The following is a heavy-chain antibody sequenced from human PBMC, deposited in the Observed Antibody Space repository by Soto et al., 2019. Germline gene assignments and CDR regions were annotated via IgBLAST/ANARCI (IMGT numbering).Heavy chain of an antibody. CDR3: ARGDVLTGYQY. V-gene: IGHV4-59*12. J-gene: IGHJ4*02. CDR2: VCSSGSI. CDR1: GGSLTGYC. Sequence: SETLSLTCTVCGGSLTGYCWSWIRQPPGKGLEWIGYVCSSGSINYSPSLKSRVTISLDTSKNLFSLKLSSVTAADTAVYYCARGDVLTGYQYWGQGALVTVSS. D-gene: IGHD3-9*01.